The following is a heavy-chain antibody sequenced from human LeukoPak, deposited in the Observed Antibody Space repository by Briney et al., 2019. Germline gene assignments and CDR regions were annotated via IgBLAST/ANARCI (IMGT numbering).Heavy chain of an antibody. Sequence: SETLSLTCTVSGGSISSSSYYWGWIRQPPGKGLEWIGSIYYSGSTYYNPSLKSRLTISVDTSKNQFSLRLTSVTPADTAVYYCALGAAFDIWGQRTMVTVSS. CDR3: ALGAAFDI. CDR2: IYYSGST. CDR1: GGSISSSSYY. J-gene: IGHJ3*02. V-gene: IGHV4-39*07.